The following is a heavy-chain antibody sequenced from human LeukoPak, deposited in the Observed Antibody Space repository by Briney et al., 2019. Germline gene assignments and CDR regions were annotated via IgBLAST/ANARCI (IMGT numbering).Heavy chain of an antibody. D-gene: IGHD6-19*01. CDR2: INHSGST. Sequence: SQTPSLTRAVYGGSFSGYYWSCVRQPPGKGLESIGEINHSGSTNYNPSPKSRVTISVDTSKNQFSLKLSSVTAADTAVYYWARGRSSGWSFNWFDPWGQGTLVTVSS. V-gene: IGHV4-34*01. J-gene: IGHJ5*02. CDR3: ARGRSSGWSFNWFDP. CDR1: GGSFSGYY.